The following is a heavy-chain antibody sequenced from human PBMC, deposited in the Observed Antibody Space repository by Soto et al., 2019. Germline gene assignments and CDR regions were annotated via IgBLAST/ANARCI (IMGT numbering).Heavy chain of an antibody. V-gene: IGHV3-30*18. J-gene: IGHJ4*02. Sequence: QVQLVESGGGVVQPGRSLRLSCAASGFTFSSYGMHWVRQAPGKGVEWVAVISYDGSNKYYADSVKGRFTNSRDNSKNELYLQMNSLRAEDTAVCYCAKARSSGYEIDYWGQGTLVTVSA. D-gene: IGHD5-12*01. CDR1: GFTFSSYG. CDR3: AKARSSGYEIDY. CDR2: ISYDGSNK.